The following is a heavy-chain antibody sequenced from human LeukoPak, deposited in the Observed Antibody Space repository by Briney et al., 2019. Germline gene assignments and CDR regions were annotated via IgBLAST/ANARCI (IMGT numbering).Heavy chain of an antibody. CDR3: ARGGNVWYFDL. V-gene: IGHV4-34*01. CDR2: IDHSGST. Sequence: PSETLSLTCAVQGASLRGSYWSWIRQPPGKGLQWIGQIDHSGSTHSIPSLKSRVTISLDTSQSQVSLKVNSVTAADTAVYFCARGGNVWYFDLWDRGTLVTVSS. D-gene: IGHD1-14*01. CDR1: GASLRGSY. J-gene: IGHJ2*01.